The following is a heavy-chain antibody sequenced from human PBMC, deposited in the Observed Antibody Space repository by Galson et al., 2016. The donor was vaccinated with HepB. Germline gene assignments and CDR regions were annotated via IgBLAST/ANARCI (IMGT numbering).Heavy chain of an antibody. CDR1: GFNLGSYI. V-gene: IGHV3-30*04. D-gene: IGHD2-15*01. Sequence: SLRLSCAASGFNLGSYIMYWVRQAPGKGPEWVALISYDGSTTDYTDSAKDRFTISGDNSKNTLYLQMTGLTTEDTAVYYCARVRGYVDYWGQGTLVIVSS. CDR2: ISYDGSTT. J-gene: IGHJ4*02. CDR3: ARVRGYVDY.